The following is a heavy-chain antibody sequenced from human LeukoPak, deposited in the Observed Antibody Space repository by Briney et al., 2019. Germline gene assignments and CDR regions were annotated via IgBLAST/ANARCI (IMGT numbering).Heavy chain of an antibody. J-gene: IGHJ5*02. CDR1: GYTFTSYD. Sequence: ASVKVSCKASGYTFTSYDINWVRQATGQGLEWMGWMNPNSGNTGYEQKFQGRVTMTRHTSISTAYLELSSLRSEDTAVYYCARGPAAGDWFDPWGQGTLVTVSS. CDR2: MNPNSGNT. V-gene: IGHV1-8*01. CDR3: ARGPAAGDWFDP. D-gene: IGHD6-13*01.